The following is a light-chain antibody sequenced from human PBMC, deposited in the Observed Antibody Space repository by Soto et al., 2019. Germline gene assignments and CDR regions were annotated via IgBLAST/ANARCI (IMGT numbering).Light chain of an antibody. J-gene: IGKJ5*01. CDR3: QQRSNWPPT. CDR2: DAS. V-gene: IGKV3-11*01. CDR1: QSVSSN. Sequence: DIVLTQSPGTLSLSPGERATLYCRASQSVSSNHLAWYQQKPGQAPRLLLYDASNRATGIPARFSGSRSGTDFTLTISRLEPEEFAVYYCQQRSNWPPTFGQGTRRE.